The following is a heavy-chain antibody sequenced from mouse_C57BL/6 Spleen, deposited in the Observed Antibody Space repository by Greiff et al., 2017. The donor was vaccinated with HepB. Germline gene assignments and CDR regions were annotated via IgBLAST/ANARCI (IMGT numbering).Heavy chain of an antibody. CDR1: GYAFTNYL. CDR3: ARRDYSNMFAY. CDR2: INPGSGGT. J-gene: IGHJ3*01. D-gene: IGHD2-5*01. V-gene: IGHV1-54*01. Sequence: VQLQQSGAELVRPGTSVKVSCKASGYAFTNYLIEWVKQRPGQGLEWIGVINPGSGGTNYNEKFKGKATLTADKSSSTAYMQLSSLTSEDSAVYFCARRDYSNMFAYWGQGTLVTVSA.